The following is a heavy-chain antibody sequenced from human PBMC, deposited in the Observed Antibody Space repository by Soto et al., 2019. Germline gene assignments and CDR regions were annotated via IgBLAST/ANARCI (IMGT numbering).Heavy chain of an antibody. Sequence: QVQLVESGGGVVQPGGSLRLSCAASGFTFGTYAMHWVRQAPGKGLEWVAVIYYDGSNRYYGDAVKGRFTISRDNSKSTLYLQMSSLRAEDMAVYYCARAFCTNGVCYYFFDYWGHGTLVTVSS. CDR1: GFTFGTYA. D-gene: IGHD2-8*01. J-gene: IGHJ4*01. CDR2: IYYDGSNR. CDR3: ARAFCTNGVCYYFFDY. V-gene: IGHV3-33*01.